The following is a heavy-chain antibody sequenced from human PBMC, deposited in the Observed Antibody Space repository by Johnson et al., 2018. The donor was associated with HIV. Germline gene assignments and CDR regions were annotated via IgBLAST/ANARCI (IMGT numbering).Heavy chain of an antibody. D-gene: IGHD1-26*01. CDR1: GFTFRNYG. J-gene: IGHJ3*02. V-gene: IGHV3-30*02. CDR2: IRYDGSDK. CDR3: AKDGATRAFDI. Sequence: QMLLVESGGGVVQPGGSLRLSCVASGFTFRNYGVHWVRHAPGRGLEWVAFIRYDGSDKSYADSVKGRFTISRDNSKNTLHLQMNSLRAEDTAVYYCAKDGATRAFDIWGQGTMVTVSS.